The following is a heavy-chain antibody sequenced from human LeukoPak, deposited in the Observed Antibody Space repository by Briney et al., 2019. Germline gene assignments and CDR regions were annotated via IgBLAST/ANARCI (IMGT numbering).Heavy chain of an antibody. Sequence: SETLSLTCAVSGYSISSSNWWGWIRQPPGKGLEWIGYIYYSGSIYYNPSLKSRVTMSVDTSKNQFSLKLSSVTAADTAVYYCARLTEGTFDYYDSSGYYIDYWGQGTLVTVSS. D-gene: IGHD3-22*01. V-gene: IGHV4-28*05. CDR1: GYSISSSNW. CDR2: IYYSGSI. CDR3: ARLTEGTFDYYDSSGYYIDY. J-gene: IGHJ4*02.